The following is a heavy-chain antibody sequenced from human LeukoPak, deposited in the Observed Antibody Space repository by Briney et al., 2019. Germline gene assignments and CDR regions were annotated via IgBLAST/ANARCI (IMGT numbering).Heavy chain of an antibody. CDR3: ARDNAGGLTLDY. V-gene: IGHV3-21*01. Sequence: GGSLRLSCAASGFTFSSYSMNWVRQAPGKGLEWVSSISSSSYIYYADSVKGRFTISRDNAKNSLYLQMNSLRAEDTAVYYCARDNAGGLTLDYWGQGTLVTVSS. D-gene: IGHD3-10*01. J-gene: IGHJ4*02. CDR1: GFTFSSYS. CDR2: ISSSSYI.